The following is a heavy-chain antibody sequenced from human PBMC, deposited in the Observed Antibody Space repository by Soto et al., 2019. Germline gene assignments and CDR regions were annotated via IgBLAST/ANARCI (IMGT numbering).Heavy chain of an antibody. CDR1: GGSFSGYY. CDR3: ARAFGYSGYDDAFDI. V-gene: IGHV4-34*01. J-gene: IGHJ3*02. CDR2: INHSGST. D-gene: IGHD5-12*01. Sequence: SETLSLTCAVYGGSFSGYYWSWIRQPPGKGLEWIGEINHSGSTNYNPSLKSRVTISVDTSKNQFSLKLSSVTAADTAVYYCARAFGYSGYDDAFDIWGQGTMVTVSS.